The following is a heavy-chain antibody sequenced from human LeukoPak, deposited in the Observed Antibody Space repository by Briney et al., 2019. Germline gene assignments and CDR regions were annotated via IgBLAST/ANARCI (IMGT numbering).Heavy chain of an antibody. V-gene: IGHV4-34*01. J-gene: IGHJ3*02. CDR3: AREIVVVPGVSSRDAFDI. D-gene: IGHD2-2*01. Sequence: SETLSLTCAVYGGSFSGYYWSWIRQPPGKGLEWIGEINHSGSTNYNPSLKSRVTISVDTSKNQFSLKLSSVTAADTAVYYCAREIVVVPGVSSRDAFDIWGQGTMVTVSS. CDR1: GGSFSGYY. CDR2: INHSGST.